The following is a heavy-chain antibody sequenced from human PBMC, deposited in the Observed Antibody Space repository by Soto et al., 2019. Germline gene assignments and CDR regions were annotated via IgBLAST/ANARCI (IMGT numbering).Heavy chain of an antibody. CDR1: RFTFSDYY. D-gene: IGHD3-22*01. CDR3: ARDRPYYHDSSGYFPFDF. CDR2: ISGSGYSI. V-gene: IGHV3-11*01. J-gene: IGHJ4*02. Sequence: QVQLVESGGGLVKPGGSLRLSGAASRFTFSDYYMSWIRQAPGKGLEWISYISGSGYSIYYADSVKGRFTISRDNCKNSLYLQMYSLRAEYTAVYYCARDRPYYHDSSGYFPFDFWGQGTLVTVSS.